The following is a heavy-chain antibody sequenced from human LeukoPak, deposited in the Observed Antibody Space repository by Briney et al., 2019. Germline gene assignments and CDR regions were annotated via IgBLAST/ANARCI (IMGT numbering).Heavy chain of an antibody. CDR3: ARHSEYYYGSTTPSGFDP. CDR2: IYPGDSDT. D-gene: IGHD3-10*01. CDR1: GYSFSTYW. Sequence: GESLKISCQGSGYSFSTYWIGWVRQMPGKGLEWMGIIYPGDSDTRYSPSFQGQVTISADKSISTAYLQWRSLKTSDTAMYYCARHSEYYYGSTTPSGFDPRGQGTLVTVSS. J-gene: IGHJ5*02. V-gene: IGHV5-51*01.